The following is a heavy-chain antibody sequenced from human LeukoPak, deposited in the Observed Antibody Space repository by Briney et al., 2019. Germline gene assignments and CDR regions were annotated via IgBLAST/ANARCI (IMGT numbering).Heavy chain of an antibody. D-gene: IGHD1-14*01. CDR1: GFTFSSYT. CDR3: ARDRVTGGFDY. J-gene: IGHJ4*02. V-gene: IGHV3-30-3*01. Sequence: GRSLRLSCAASGFTFSSYTIHWVRQAPGKGLEWVAVISYDGSNKYYADSVKGRFTISRDNPKNTLYLQMNSLRPEDTAVYYCARDRVTGGFDYWGQGTLVTVSS. CDR2: ISYDGSNK.